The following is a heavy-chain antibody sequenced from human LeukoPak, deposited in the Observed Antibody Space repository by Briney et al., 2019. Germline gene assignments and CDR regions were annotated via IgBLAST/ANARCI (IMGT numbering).Heavy chain of an antibody. CDR2: INGDGNT. CDR1: GFSFGANS. V-gene: IGHV3-43*02. CDR3: AKDIGGGLLEY. Sequence: GGSLRLSCAASGFSFGANSMHWARQVPGKGLEWVSLINGDGNTYYAASVNGRFTASRDNSKNSLYLQMSSLRPDDSALYYCAKDIGGGLLEYWGQGTLVTVSS. D-gene: IGHD2-15*01. J-gene: IGHJ4*02.